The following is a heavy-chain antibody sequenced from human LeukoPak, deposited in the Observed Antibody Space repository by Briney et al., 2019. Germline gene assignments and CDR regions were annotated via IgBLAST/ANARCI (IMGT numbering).Heavy chain of an antibody. Sequence: GGSLRLSCAASGFTFSSHGMNWVRQAPGKGLEWVSGIESGGDTTYYTDSVKGRFTISGDNSKNTLYLQMNSLKDEDTAVYYCAVLFVSEGGYWGQGTVVTVSS. CDR3: AVLFVSEGGY. J-gene: IGHJ4*02. D-gene: IGHD5/OR15-5a*01. V-gene: IGHV3-23*01. CDR2: IESGGDTT. CDR1: GFTFSSHG.